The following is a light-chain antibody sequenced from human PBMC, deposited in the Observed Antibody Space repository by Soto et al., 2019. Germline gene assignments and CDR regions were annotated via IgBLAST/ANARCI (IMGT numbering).Light chain of an antibody. V-gene: IGKV3-20*01. CDR1: QSLSSSY. CDR2: GAS. CDR3: QQYGSSPLT. J-gene: IGKJ4*01. Sequence: EIVLTQSPGTLSLSPGERANLSCRASQSLSSSYLAWYQQKPGQAPRLLIYGASSRATGIPDRFSGSGSGTDFTLTISRLEPEDFAVFYCQQYGSSPLTFGGGTRVEI.